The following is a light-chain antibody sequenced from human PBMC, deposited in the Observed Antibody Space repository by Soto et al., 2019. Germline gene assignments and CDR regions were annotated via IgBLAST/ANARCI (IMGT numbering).Light chain of an antibody. CDR2: NTS. CDR3: QHYGGSFI. V-gene: IGKV3-20*01. J-gene: IGKJ3*01. Sequence: EIVLTQSPGTLSLSPGEGATVSCRVSQSINSKSLVWYQRKFGQAPRLLIYNTSSRATGITDSFSGSGSGTDFTLSISRLEPEDFAVYYCQHYGGSFIFGPGTKVDFK. CDR1: QSINSKS.